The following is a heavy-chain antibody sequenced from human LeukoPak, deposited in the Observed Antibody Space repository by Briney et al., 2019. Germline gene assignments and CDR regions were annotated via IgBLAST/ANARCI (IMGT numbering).Heavy chain of an antibody. CDR1: GFTFSSYS. CDR3: ARGYSSSCVDY. V-gene: IGHV3-21*01. CDR2: ISSSSSHI. Sequence: GGSLRLSCAASGFTFSSYSMNWVRQAPGKGLEWVSSISSSSSHIYYADSVKGRFTISRDNAKNSLYLQMNSLRAEDTAVYYCARGYSSSCVDYWGQGTLVTVSS. D-gene: IGHD6-13*01. J-gene: IGHJ4*02.